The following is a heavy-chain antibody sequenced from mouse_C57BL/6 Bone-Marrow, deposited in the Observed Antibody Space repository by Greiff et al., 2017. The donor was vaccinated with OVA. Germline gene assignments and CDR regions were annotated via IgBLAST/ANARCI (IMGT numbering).Heavy chain of an antibody. CDR1: GFTFSSYA. Sequence: EVNVVESGGGLVKPGGSLKLSCAASGFTFSSYAMSWVRQTPEKRLEWVATISDGGSYTYYPDNVKGRFTISRDNAKNNLYLQMSHLKSEDTAMYYCARPPLLTRGYYAMDYWGQGTSVTVSS. V-gene: IGHV5-4*03. J-gene: IGHJ4*01. CDR3: ARPPLLTRGYYAMDY. D-gene: IGHD2-1*01. CDR2: ISDGGSYT.